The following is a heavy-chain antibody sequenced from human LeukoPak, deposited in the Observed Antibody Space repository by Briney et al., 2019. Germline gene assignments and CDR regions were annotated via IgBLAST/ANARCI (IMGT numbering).Heavy chain of an antibody. D-gene: IGHD7-27*01. CDR2: INPGDSDT. Sequence: GESLKISCKGSGYNFATYWIAWVRQMPGKGLEWMAIINPGDSDTRYSPSFQGQVTISADKSISTAYLQWSSLKASDTAIYYCATSASVGMGSYWGQGTLVTVSS. J-gene: IGHJ4*02. CDR3: ATSASVGMGSY. CDR1: GYNFATYW. V-gene: IGHV5-51*01.